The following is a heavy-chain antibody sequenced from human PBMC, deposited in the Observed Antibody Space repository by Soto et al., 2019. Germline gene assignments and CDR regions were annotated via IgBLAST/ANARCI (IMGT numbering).Heavy chain of an antibody. J-gene: IGHJ4*02. CDR1: GFTVSSNY. D-gene: IGHD1-1*01. Sequence: GGSLRLSCAASGFTVSSNYMSWVRQAPGKGLEWVSVIYSGSSTYYAESVKGRFTISRDNSKNTLYLQMNSLRAEDTAGYSCAREGSHFTTGGFDYWGQGTLVTVSS. CDR3: AREGSHFTTGGFDY. CDR2: IYSGSST. V-gene: IGHV3-53*01.